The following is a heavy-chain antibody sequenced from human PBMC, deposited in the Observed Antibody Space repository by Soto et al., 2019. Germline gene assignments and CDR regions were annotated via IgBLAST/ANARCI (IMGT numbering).Heavy chain of an antibody. CDR3: ARDREDFGDYVGDFQY. Sequence: QVQLQASGPGLVKPSGTLSLTCAVSSGTINSSNWWSWVRQPPGKGLEWIGEVYHSGSTNYNPSLKSRVTISVDKSKNQFSLKLSSVTAADTAVYYCARDREDFGDYVGDFQYWGQGTPVTVSS. J-gene: IGHJ1*01. V-gene: IGHV4-4*02. CDR1: SGTINSSNW. CDR2: VYHSGST. D-gene: IGHD4-17*01.